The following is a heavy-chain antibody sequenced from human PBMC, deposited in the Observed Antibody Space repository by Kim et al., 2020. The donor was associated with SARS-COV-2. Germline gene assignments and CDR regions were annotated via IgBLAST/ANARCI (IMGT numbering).Heavy chain of an antibody. CDR3: ARLHDSSGYYYWFDP. CDR1: GGSISSSSYY. Sequence: SETLSLTCTVSGGSISSSSYYWGWIRQPPGKGLEWIGSIYYSGSTYYNPSLKSRVTISVDTSKNQFSLKLSSVTAADTAVYYCARLHDSSGYYYWFDPWGQGTLVTVSS. CDR2: IYYSGST. V-gene: IGHV4-39*01. J-gene: IGHJ5*02. D-gene: IGHD3-22*01.